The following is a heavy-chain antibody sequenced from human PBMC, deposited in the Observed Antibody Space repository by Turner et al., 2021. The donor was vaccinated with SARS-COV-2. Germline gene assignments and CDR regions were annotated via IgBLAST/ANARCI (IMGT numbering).Heavy chain of an antibody. CDR3: ARDRVQLGPVGMDV. J-gene: IGHJ6*02. CDR1: GGSISSYY. CDR2: IYTSGST. Sequence: QVQLQESGPGPVKPPETLSLTCTVSGGSISSYYWCWIRQPAGKGLEWIGRIYTSGSTNYNPSLKSRVTMSVDTSKNQFSLKLSSVAAADTAVYYCARDRVQLGPVGMDVWGQGTTVTVSS. V-gene: IGHV4-4*07. D-gene: IGHD6-6*01.